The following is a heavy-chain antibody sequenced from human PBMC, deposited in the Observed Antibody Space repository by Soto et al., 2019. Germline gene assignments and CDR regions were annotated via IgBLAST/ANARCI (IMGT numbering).Heavy chain of an antibody. Sequence: QVQLQQWGAGLLKPSDTLSLTCAVYGGCFSGYYWSWIRQPPGKGLEWIGEINHSGSTNYNPSLKSRVTISVDTSKNQFSLKLSSVTAADTTVYYCTRGRRRSSGCLDYWGQGTLVTVSS. J-gene: IGHJ4*02. CDR1: GGCFSGYY. D-gene: IGHD6-19*01. CDR2: INHSGST. CDR3: TRGRRRSSGCLDY. V-gene: IGHV4-34*01.